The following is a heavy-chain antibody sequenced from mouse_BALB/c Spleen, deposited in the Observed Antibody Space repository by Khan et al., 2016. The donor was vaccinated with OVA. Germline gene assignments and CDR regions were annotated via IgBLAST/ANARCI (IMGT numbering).Heavy chain of an antibody. V-gene: IGHV1-5*01. J-gene: IGHJ2*01. CDR1: GYTFTNYW. D-gene: IGHD2-1*01. CDR3: TRNGFGNYENWDY. Sequence: VQLQQSGTVLARPGASVKMSCKGSGYTFTNYWMHWVKQRPGQGLEWIGVIYPGNSDTNYNQKFKGKAKLTAVTSTSTAYMELNSLTNEDSAVYYCTRNGFGNYENWDYWGQGTTLTVSS. CDR2: IYPGNSDT.